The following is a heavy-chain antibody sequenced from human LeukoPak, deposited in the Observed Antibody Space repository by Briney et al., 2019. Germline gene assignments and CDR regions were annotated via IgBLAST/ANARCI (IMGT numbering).Heavy chain of an antibody. CDR3: ANWRITMIDEDAFDI. V-gene: IGHV3-23*01. D-gene: IGHD3-22*01. J-gene: IGHJ3*02. Sequence: PGGSLRLSCAASGFTFSSYAMSWVRQAPEKGLEWVSAISGSGGSTYYADSVKGRFTISRDNSKNTLYLQMNSLRAEDTAVYYCANWRITMIDEDAFDIWGQGTMVTVSS. CDR1: GFTFSSYA. CDR2: ISGSGGST.